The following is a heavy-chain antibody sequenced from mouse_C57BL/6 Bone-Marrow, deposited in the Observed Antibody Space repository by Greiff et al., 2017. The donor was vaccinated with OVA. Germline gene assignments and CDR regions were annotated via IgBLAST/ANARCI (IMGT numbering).Heavy chain of an antibody. J-gene: IGHJ4*01. CDR1: GFNIKNTY. D-gene: IGHD3-3*01. CDR3: ARLKARVFYAMDY. Sequence: EVQRVESVAELVRPGASVKLSCTASGFNIKNTYMHWVKQRPEQGLEWIGRIDPANGNTKYAPKFQGKATITADTSSNTAYLQLSSLTSEDTAIYYCARLKARVFYAMDYWGQGTSVTVSS. CDR2: IDPANGNT. V-gene: IGHV14-3*01.